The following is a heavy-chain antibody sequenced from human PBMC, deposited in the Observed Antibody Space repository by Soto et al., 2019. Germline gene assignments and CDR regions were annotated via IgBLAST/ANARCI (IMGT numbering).Heavy chain of an antibody. V-gene: IGHV6-1*01. CDR2: TYYRSKWYN. J-gene: IGHJ1*01. CDR3: ARVSGPYSEYLQH. Sequence: SQTLSLTCVISVDSVSSNLASWSWIRQSPSRGLEWLGRTYYRSKWYNDYAVSVKSRITINPDTSKNQFYLQLSSVTAADTAVYYCARVSGPYSEYLQHWGQGTLVTVS. CDR1: VDSVSSNLAS. D-gene: IGHD2-15*01.